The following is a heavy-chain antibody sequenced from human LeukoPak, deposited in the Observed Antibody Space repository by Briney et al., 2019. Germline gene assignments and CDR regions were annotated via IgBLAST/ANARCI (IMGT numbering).Heavy chain of an antibody. CDR1: GFTFSIYA. CDR2: ISYDGSNK. Sequence: GGSLRLSCAASGFTFSIYAMSWVRQAPGKGLEWVAVISYDGSNKYYADSVKGRFTISRDNSKNTLYLQMNSLRAEDTAVYYCAKGDSSGYYFDYWGQGTLVTLSS. D-gene: IGHD3-22*01. V-gene: IGHV3-30-3*01. J-gene: IGHJ4*02. CDR3: AKGDSSGYYFDY.